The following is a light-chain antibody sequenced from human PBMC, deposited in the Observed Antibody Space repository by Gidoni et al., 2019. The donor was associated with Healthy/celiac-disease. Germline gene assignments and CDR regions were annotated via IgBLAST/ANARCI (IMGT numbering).Light chain of an antibody. CDR1: QSVLYRSNNKNY. CDR3: QQYYSTPGT. V-gene: IGKV4-1*01. J-gene: IGKJ1*01. Sequence: DIVMTQSPDSLAVSLGERATINCKSSQSVLYRSNNKNYLAWYQQKPGQPPKLLIYWASTRESGVPDRFSGSGSGTDFTLTIISLQAEDVAVYYCQQYYSTPGTFGQXPKGEIK. CDR2: WAS.